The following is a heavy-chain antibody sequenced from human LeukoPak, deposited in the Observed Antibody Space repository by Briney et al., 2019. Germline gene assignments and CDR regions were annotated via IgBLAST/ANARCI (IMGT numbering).Heavy chain of an antibody. CDR1: GYTFTGYY. Sequence: ASVKVSCKASGYTFTGYYMHWVRQAPGQGLEWMGWINPNSGGTNYAQKFQGRVTMTRDTSISTAYMELSRLRSDDTAVYYCARDMGEMGDDYGLDYWGQGTLVTVSS. V-gene: IGHV1-2*02. CDR3: ARDMGEMGDDYGLDY. CDR2: INPNSGGT. J-gene: IGHJ4*02. D-gene: IGHD4-17*01.